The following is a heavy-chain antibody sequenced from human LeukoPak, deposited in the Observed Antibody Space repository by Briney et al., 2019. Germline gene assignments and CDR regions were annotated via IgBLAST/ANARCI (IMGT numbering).Heavy chain of an antibody. V-gene: IGHV1-69*04. CDR3: ARDVTTVGPLDS. Sequence: SVKVSCKASGDTFRNYAISWVRQAPGQGLEWMGRVIPILGKPTYAQRFQGRVTITADKPTTTVYMELSSLRSEDPAVYYCARDVTTVGPLDSWGQGTLVTVSS. J-gene: IGHJ4*02. D-gene: IGHD4-23*01. CDR1: GDTFRNYA. CDR2: VIPILGKP.